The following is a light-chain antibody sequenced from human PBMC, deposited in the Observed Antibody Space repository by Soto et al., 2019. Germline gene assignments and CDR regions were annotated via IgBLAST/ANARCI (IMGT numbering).Light chain of an antibody. CDR3: SSYAGSNNYV. J-gene: IGLJ1*01. CDR1: SSDVGGYNS. V-gene: IGLV2-8*01. Sequence: QSALTQPPSASGSPGQSVTLSCTGTSSDVGGYNSVSWYQQHPGKAPKLMIYEVSKRPSGVPDRFSGSKSGNTASLTVSGLQAEDEADYYCSSYAGSNNYVFGTGTRSPS. CDR2: EVS.